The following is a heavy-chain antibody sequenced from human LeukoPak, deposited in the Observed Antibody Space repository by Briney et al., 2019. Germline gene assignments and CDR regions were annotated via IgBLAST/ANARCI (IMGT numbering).Heavy chain of an antibody. CDR1: GFTVSSNY. D-gene: IGHD2-8*01. Sequence: PGGSLRLSCAASGFTVSSNYMSWVRQAPGKGLEWVSVIYSGGSTYYADSVKGRFTISRDNSKNTLYLQMNSLRAEDTAVYYCARGASTNGVFRPDGYFDYWGQGTLVTVSS. V-gene: IGHV3-66*01. J-gene: IGHJ4*02. CDR3: ARGASTNGVFRPDGYFDY. CDR2: IYSGGST.